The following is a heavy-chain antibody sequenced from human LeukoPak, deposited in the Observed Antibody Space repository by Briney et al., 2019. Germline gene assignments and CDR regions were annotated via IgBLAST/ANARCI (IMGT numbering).Heavy chain of an antibody. CDR1: GFTFSSYA. J-gene: IGHJ5*02. V-gene: IGHV3-30-3*01. CDR2: ISYDGSNK. Sequence: GRSLRLSCAASGFTFSSYAMHWVRQAPGKGLEWVAVISYDGSNKYYADSVKGRFTISRDNSKNTLYLQMNSLRAEDTAVYYCARGRGSGSYYNSPGWFDRWGQGTLVTVSS. D-gene: IGHD3-10*01. CDR3: ARGRGSGSYYNSPGWFDR.